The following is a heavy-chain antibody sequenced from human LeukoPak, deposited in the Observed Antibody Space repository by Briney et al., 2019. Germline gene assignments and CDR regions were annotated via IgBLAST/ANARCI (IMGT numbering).Heavy chain of an antibody. J-gene: IGHJ5*02. CDR3: ARGQGYDFWSGPNWFDP. D-gene: IGHD3-3*01. CDR1: GGSFSGYY. Sequence: SETLSLTCAGYGGSFSGYYWSWIRQPPGKGLEWTREINHSGSTNYNPSLKSRVTISVDTSKDQFSLKLSSVTAADTAVYYCARGQGYDFWSGPNWFDPWGQGTLVTVSS. CDR2: INHSGST. V-gene: IGHV4-34*01.